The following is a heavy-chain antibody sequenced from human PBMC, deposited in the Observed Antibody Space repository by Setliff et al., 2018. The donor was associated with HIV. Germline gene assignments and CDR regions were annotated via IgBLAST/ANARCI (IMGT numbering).Heavy chain of an antibody. D-gene: IGHD6-13*01. CDR3: AAASSWDPLLDY. CDR1: GGPITTSTYY. CDR2: IYQSGTT. V-gene: IGHV4-39*07. J-gene: IGHJ4*02. Sequence: PSETLSLTCSVSGGPITTSTYYWGWIRQPPGKGLEWIGNIYQSGTTYYNSSLTSRVTMSVDTSMDQFSLKLNSVTAADTAVYYCAAASSWDPLLDYWGQGTLVTVSS.